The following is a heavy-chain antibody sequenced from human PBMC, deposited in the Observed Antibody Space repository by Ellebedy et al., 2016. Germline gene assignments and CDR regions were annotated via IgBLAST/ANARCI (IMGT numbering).Heavy chain of an antibody. V-gene: IGHV4-34*01. Sequence: SETLSLTXAVYGGSFSGYYWSWIRQPPGKGLEWIGEINHSGSTNYNPSLKSRVTISVDTSKNQFSLKLSSVTAADTAVYYCARGDIAVAEGIDYWGQGTLVTVSS. D-gene: IGHD6-19*01. J-gene: IGHJ4*02. CDR2: INHSGST. CDR1: GGSFSGYY. CDR3: ARGDIAVAEGIDY.